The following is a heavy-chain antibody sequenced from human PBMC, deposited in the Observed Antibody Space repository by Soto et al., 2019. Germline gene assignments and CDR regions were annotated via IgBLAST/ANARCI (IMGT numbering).Heavy chain of an antibody. CDR3: ARSSGLVDSSGWTLIIQTYYYYYYMDV. J-gene: IGHJ6*03. V-gene: IGHV3-13*01. D-gene: IGHD6-19*01. Sequence: GGSLRLSCAASGFTFSSYDMHWVRQATGKGLEWVSAIGTAGDTYYPGSVKGRFTISRENAKNSLYLQMNSLRAGDTAVYYCARSSGLVDSSGWTLIIQTYYYYYYMDVWGKGTTVTVSS. CDR1: GFTFSSYD. CDR2: IGTAGDT.